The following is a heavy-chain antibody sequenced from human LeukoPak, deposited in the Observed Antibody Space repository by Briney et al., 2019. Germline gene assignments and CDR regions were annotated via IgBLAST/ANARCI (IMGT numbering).Heavy chain of an antibody. J-gene: IGHJ3*02. CDR3: ARLWGSGLSFDI. Sequence: SETLSLTCTVSGGSISSYYWSWIRQPPGKGLEWIGYIYYSGSTNYNPSLKSRATISVDTSKNQFSLKLSSVTAADTAVYYCARLWGSGLSFDIWGQGTMVTVSS. CDR1: GGSISSYY. CDR2: IYYSGST. V-gene: IGHV4-59*08. D-gene: IGHD7-27*01.